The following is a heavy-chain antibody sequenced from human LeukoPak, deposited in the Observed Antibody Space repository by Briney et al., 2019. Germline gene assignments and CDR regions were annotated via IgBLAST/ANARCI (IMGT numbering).Heavy chain of an antibody. CDR3: ARRLGYYGSGRDFDY. V-gene: IGHV4-4*02. D-gene: IGHD3-10*01. Sequence: SETLSLTCAVSGGSISTTYWWTWVRQSPGKGLEWIGEIYHNGNTNYNPSLKSRVTISVDTSKNQFSLKLSSVTAADTAVYYCARRLGYYGSGRDFDYWGQGTLVTVSS. J-gene: IGHJ4*02. CDR2: IYHNGNT. CDR1: GGSISTTYW.